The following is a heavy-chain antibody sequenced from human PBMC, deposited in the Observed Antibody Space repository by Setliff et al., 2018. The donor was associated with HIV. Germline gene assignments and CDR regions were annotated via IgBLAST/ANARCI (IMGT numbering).Heavy chain of an antibody. J-gene: IGHJ4*02. CDR2: IFYSGNT. V-gene: IGHV4-39*01. CDR3: ARPQYPGYYFDY. D-gene: IGHD2-2*01. CDR1: GDSMSSSSYY. Sequence: LSLTCTVSGDSMSSSSYYWGWIRQPPGKGLEWIGSIFYSGNTYYKPSLKSRVTISVDTSKNQFSLKLSSVTAADTAVYYCARPQYPGYYFDYWGQGTLVTVSS.